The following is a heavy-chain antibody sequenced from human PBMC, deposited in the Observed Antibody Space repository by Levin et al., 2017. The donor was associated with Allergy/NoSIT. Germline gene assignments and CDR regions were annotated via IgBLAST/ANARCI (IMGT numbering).Heavy chain of an antibody. Sequence: SETLSLTCAVFDGSLSGYSWNWIRQSPGKGLEWIGEINYAGSINDNPSLRSRLTISLDTSKKQLSLHLRPVTAADTAVYYCARGFNSGFTDFWGQGTPVIVSS. CDR2: INYAGSI. CDR1: DGSLSGYS. CDR3: ARGFNSGFTDF. V-gene: IGHV4-34*01. D-gene: IGHD6-19*01. J-gene: IGHJ4*02.